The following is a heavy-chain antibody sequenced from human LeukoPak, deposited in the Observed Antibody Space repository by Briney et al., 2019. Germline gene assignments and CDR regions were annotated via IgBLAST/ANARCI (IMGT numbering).Heavy chain of an antibody. V-gene: IGHV1-18*01. CDR2: INAYNGKP. CDR3: ARDLGDDILTGYRTYFDY. CDR1: GYTFTRYG. D-gene: IGHD3-9*01. Sequence: ASEKASCKASGYTFTRYGISWVRQAPGQGREWMGWINAYNGKPQYAQNPQGRVTMTTDTSTSPAHTELRSLRSDDTAVYYCARDLGDDILTGYRTYFDYWGQGTLVTVSS. J-gene: IGHJ4*02.